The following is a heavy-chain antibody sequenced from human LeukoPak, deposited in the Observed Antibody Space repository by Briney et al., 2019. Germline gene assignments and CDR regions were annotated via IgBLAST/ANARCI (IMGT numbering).Heavy chain of an antibody. CDR1: GFTFSSYA. Sequence: GRSLRLSCAASGFTFSSYAMHWVRQAPGKGLEWVAVISYDGSNKYYADSVKGRFTISRDNSKNTLYLQMNSLRAEDTAVYYCAREWSSWYFDYWGQGTLVAVSS. CDR3: AREWSSWYFDY. CDR2: ISYDGSNK. V-gene: IGHV3-30*01. D-gene: IGHD6-13*01. J-gene: IGHJ4*02.